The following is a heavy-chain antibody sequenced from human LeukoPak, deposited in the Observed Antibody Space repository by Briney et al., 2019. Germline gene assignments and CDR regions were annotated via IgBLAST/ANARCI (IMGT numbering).Heavy chain of an antibody. CDR2: ISSSSSYI. V-gene: IGHV3-21*01. J-gene: IGHJ4*02. D-gene: IGHD1-26*01. CDR3: ARQSTRLFNTGSYYPPPAYDY. Sequence: PGGSLRLSCAASGFTFSSYSMNWVRQAPGKGLEWVSSISSSSSYIYYADSVKGRFTISRDNAKNSLYLQMNSLRAEDTAVYYCARQSTRLFNTGSYYPPPAYDYWGQGTLVIVSS. CDR1: GFTFSSYS.